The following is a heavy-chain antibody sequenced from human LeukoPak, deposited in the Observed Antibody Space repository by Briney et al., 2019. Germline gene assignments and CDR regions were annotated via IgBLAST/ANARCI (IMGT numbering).Heavy chain of an antibody. CDR1: GFTFSSYE. J-gene: IGHJ4*02. CDR2: IGSTGSNI. D-gene: IGHD3-10*01. Sequence: GGSLRLSCAASGFTFSSYEMNWVRQDPGKGLEWVSYIGSTGSNIYYADSVKGRFTISRDNAKSSLYLQMNSLRAGDTAVYYCARMHGEIDYWGQRTLVTVSS. CDR3: ARMHGEIDY. V-gene: IGHV3-48*03.